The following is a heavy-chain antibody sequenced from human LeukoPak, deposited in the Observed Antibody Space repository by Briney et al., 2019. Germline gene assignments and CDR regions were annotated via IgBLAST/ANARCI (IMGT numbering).Heavy chain of an antibody. CDR1: GFTFSSYS. J-gene: IGHJ6*03. CDR2: ISSSSSYI. Sequence: GGSLRLSCAASGFTFSSYSMNWVRQAPGKGLEWVSSISSSSSYIYYADSVKGRFTISRDNAKNSLYLQMNSLRAEDTAVYYCARGPGVYQLPPRNYYYYMDVWGKGTTVTVSS. D-gene: IGHD2-2*01. V-gene: IGHV3-21*01. CDR3: ARGPGVYQLPPRNYYYYMDV.